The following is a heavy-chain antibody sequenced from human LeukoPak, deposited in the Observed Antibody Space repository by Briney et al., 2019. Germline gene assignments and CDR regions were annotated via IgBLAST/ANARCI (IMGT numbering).Heavy chain of an antibody. CDR1: GGSISGYY. V-gene: IGHV4-4*07. Sequence: SETLSLTCAVSGGSISGYYWSCIRQPAGKGLEWIGRIYSSGSTNYNPSLKSRVTMSVDTSKNQFSLKVRSVTAADTAVYYCARGDYHGSGTSYWFDRWGQGTLVTVSS. D-gene: IGHD3-10*01. J-gene: IGHJ5*02. CDR2: IYSSGST. CDR3: ARGDYHGSGTSYWFDR.